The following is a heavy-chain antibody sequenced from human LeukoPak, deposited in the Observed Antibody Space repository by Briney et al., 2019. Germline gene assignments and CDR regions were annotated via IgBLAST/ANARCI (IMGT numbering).Heavy chain of an antibody. Sequence: PGGSLRLSCAASGFTFSSYWMSWVRQAPGKGLEWVAFIRYDGSNKYYADSVKGRFTISRDNSKNTLYLQMNSLRAEDTAVYYCAKDWRMYVTGYPGADYWGQGTLVTVSS. V-gene: IGHV3-30*02. CDR3: AKDWRMYVTGYPGADY. CDR2: IRYDGSNK. D-gene: IGHD3-9*01. CDR1: GFTFSSYW. J-gene: IGHJ4*02.